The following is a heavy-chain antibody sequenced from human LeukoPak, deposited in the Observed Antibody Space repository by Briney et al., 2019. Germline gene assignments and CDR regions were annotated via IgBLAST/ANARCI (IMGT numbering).Heavy chain of an antibody. D-gene: IGHD3-3*01. CDR1: GLTFSSYA. Sequence: PGGSLRLSCAASGLTFSSYAMSWVRQAPGKGLEWVSAISGSGGSTYYADSVKGRSTISRDNSKNTLYLQMNSLRAEDTAVYYCAKIKGVANPYYFDYWGQGTLVTVSS. V-gene: IGHV3-23*01. CDR3: AKIKGVANPYYFDY. CDR2: ISGSGGST. J-gene: IGHJ4*02.